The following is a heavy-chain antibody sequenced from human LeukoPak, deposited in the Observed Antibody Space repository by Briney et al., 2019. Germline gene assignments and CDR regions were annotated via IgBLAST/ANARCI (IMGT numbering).Heavy chain of an antibody. CDR3: ATVWAVAGTFLYY. V-gene: IGHV1-24*01. CDR2: FDPEDGET. D-gene: IGHD6-19*01. J-gene: IGHJ4*02. Sequence: ALVKVSCKVSGYTLTELSMHWVRQAPGKGLEWMGGFDPEDGETIYAQKFQGRVTMTEDTSTDTAYMELSSLRSEDTAVYYCATVWAVAGTFLYYWGQGTLVTVSS. CDR1: GYTLTELS.